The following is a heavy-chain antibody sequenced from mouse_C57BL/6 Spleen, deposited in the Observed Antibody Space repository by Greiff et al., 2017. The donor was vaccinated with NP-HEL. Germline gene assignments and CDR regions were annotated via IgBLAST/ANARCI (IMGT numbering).Heavy chain of an antibody. CDR3: ARQSNLYYYGSSYEAMDY. Sequence: QVQLQQSGAELVRPGPSVKVSCKASGYAFTNYLIEWVKQRPGQGLEWIGVINPGSGGTNYNEKFKGKATLTADKSSSTAYMQLSSLTSEDSAVYFCARQSNLYYYGSSYEAMDYWGQGTSVTVSS. D-gene: IGHD1-1*01. CDR2: INPGSGGT. CDR1: GYAFTNYL. V-gene: IGHV1-54*01. J-gene: IGHJ4*01.